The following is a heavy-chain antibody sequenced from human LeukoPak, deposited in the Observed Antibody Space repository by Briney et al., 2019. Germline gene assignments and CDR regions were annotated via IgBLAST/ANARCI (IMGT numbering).Heavy chain of an antibody. CDR1: GFTVSSNY. J-gene: IGHJ4*02. CDR2: IYSGGST. Sequence: GGSLRLSCAASGFTVSSNYMSWVRQAPGKGLEWVLVIYSGGSTYHADSVKGRFTISRDNSKNTLYLQMNSLRAEDTAVYYCARGVDSSGYKTYYFDYWGQGTLVTVSS. D-gene: IGHD3-22*01. CDR3: ARGVDSSGYKTYYFDY. V-gene: IGHV3-66*01.